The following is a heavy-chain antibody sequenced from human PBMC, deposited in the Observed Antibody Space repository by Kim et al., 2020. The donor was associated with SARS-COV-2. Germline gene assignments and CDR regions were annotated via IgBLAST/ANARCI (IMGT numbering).Heavy chain of an antibody. V-gene: IGHV3-74*01. CDR2: SNT. D-gene: IGHD5-18*01. J-gene: IGHJ4*02. CDR3: ARGYTAMDL. Sequence: SNTNYADSVKGRFTISRDNAKNTLDLQMNSLTVEDTAVYYCARGYTAMDLWGQGTLVTVSS.